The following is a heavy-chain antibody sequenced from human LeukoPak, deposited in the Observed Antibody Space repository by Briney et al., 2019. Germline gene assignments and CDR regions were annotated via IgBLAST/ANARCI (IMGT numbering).Heavy chain of an antibody. J-gene: IGHJ4*02. CDR3: ARVQAVAGVYYFDY. D-gene: IGHD6-19*01. CDR2: IIPIFGTA. V-gene: IGHV1-69*13. CDR1: GGTFSSYA. Sequence: ASVKVSCKASGGTFSSYAISWVRQAPGQGLEWMGGIIPIFGTANYAQKFQGRVTITADESTSTAYMELSSLRSEDTAVYYCARVQAVAGVYYFDYWGQGTLVTVSS.